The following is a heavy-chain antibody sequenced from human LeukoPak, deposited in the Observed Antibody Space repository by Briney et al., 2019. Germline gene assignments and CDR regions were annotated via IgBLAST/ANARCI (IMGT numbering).Heavy chain of an antibody. J-gene: IGHJ5*02. CDR3: ASSLSIHSSGWYGLTNNWFDP. Sequence: ASVKVSCKASGYTFTSYAMNWVRQAPGQGLEWMGWINTNTGNPTYAQGFTGRFVFSLDTSVSTAYLQISSLKAEDTAVYYCASSLSIHSSGWYGLTNNWFDPWGQGTLVTVSS. V-gene: IGHV7-4-1*02. D-gene: IGHD6-19*01. CDR1: GYTFTSYA. CDR2: INTNTGNP.